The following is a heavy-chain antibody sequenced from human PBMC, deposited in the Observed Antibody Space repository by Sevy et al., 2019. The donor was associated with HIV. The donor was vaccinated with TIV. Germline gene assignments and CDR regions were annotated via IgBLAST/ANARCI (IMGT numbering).Heavy chain of an antibody. CDR3: ARAVDRLITYYYYGMDV. D-gene: IGHD1-20*01. CDR1: GFTFSSYS. J-gene: IGHJ6*02. CDR2: ISSSSSTI. Sequence: GGSLRLSCAASGFTFSSYSMNWVRQAPGKGLEWVSYISSSSSTIYYADSVKGRFTISRDNAKNSLYLQMNSLRDEDTAVYYCARAVDRLITYYYYGMDVWGQGTTVTVSS. V-gene: IGHV3-48*02.